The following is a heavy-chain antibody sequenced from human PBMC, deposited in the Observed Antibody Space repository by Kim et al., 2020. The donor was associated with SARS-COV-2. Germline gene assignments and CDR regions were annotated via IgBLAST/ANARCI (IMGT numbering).Heavy chain of an antibody. D-gene: IGHD3-10*01. V-gene: IGHV3-30*07. Sequence: SVKGRFTSSRDNSKNTLDLQMNSLRAEDTAVYYCAREHYYGSGSYFWFDPWGQGTLVTVSS. J-gene: IGHJ5*02. CDR3: AREHYYGSGSYFWFDP.